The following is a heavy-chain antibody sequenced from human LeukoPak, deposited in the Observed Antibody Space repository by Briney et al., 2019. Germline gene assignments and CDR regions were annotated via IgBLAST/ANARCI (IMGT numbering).Heavy chain of an antibody. CDR3: ARPTSYDFWSGTNWFDP. CDR2: INPNSGGT. J-gene: IGHJ5*02. Sequence: GASVKVSCKASGYTFTGYYMHWVRQAPGQGLEWMGWINPNSGGTNYAQKFQGRVTMTRDTSISTAYMELSRLRSDDTAVYYCARPTSYDFWSGTNWFDPWGQGTLVTVSS. V-gene: IGHV1-2*02. D-gene: IGHD3-3*01. CDR1: GYTFTGYY.